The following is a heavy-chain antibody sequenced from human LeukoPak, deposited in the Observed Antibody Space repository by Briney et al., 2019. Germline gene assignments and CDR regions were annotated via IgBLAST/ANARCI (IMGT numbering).Heavy chain of an antibody. J-gene: IGHJ6*03. CDR1: GGTFSSYA. D-gene: IGHD1-1*01. CDR2: ISAYNGNT. CDR3: ARIGTDYYYYYMDV. Sequence: ASVKVSCKASGGTFSSYAISWVRQAPGQGLEWMGWISAYNGNTNYAQKLQGRVTMTTDTSTSTAYMELRSLRSDDTAVYYCARIGTDYYYYYMDVWGKGTTVTVSS. V-gene: IGHV1-18*01.